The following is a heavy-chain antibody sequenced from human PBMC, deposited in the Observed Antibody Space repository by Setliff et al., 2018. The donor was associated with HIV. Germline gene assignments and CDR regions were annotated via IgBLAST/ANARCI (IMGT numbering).Heavy chain of an antibody. CDR1: GGSFNDYY. CDR3: ARGLNYYGSGSYLPLGY. V-gene: IGHV4-34*01. D-gene: IGHD3-10*01. Sequence: TETLSLTCAVYGGSFNDYYWTWIRQPPGKGLEWIGEIDHSGNIKYHASLESRVTISKDTSKNQISLELRSVTAADTAVYYCARGLNYYGSGSYLPLGYWGQGTLVTVSS. CDR2: IDHSGNI. J-gene: IGHJ4*02.